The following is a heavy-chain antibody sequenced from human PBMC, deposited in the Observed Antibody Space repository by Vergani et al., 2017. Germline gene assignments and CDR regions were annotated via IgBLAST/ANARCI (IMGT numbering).Heavy chain of an antibody. D-gene: IGHD4-23*01. CDR1: GYTFSNYY. V-gene: IGHV4-4*07. CDR2: IYVSGIT. CDR3: ARDNKQLRPRAFDL. J-gene: IGHJ3*01. Sequence: QVQVVQSGAEVKKSGASVKVSCKTSGYTFSNYYMHWIRQPAGKGLEWIGRIYVSGITDYNYSLQSRVSMSVDTSKNQFSLTLTSVTAADTAVYYCARDNKQLRPRAFDLWGQGTMVTVSS.